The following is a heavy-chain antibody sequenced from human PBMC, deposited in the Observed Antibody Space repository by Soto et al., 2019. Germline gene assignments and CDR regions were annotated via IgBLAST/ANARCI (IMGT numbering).Heavy chain of an antibody. CDR1: GFTFSKYG. CDR2: ISNDGGNK. J-gene: IGHJ6*02. V-gene: IGHV3-30*03. Sequence: GGSLILSCVGSGFTFSKYGMHWVRQAPGRGLEWVSFISNDGGNKYYGGSVKVRFAVSIDNSNVSLSLQMNSLRVEDTATYYWTRVLARTISRYCFYGLHXWGQGTLGTVS. CDR3: TRVLARTISRYCFYGLHX. D-gene: IGHD2-21*01.